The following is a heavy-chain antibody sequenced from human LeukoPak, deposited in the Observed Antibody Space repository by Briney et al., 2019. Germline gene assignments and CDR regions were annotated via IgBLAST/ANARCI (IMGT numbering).Heavy chain of an antibody. D-gene: IGHD6-19*01. CDR1: GGSISSGDYY. J-gene: IGHJ4*02. CDR3: ASNNGYSSGRTLDY. CDR2: IYYSGST. V-gene: IGHV4-61*08. Sequence: SETLSLTCTVSGGSISSGDYYWSWIRQPPGKGLEWIGYIYYSGSTNYNPSLKSRVTISVDTSKNQFSLKLSSVTAADTAVYYCASNNGYSSGRTLDYWGQGTLVTVSS.